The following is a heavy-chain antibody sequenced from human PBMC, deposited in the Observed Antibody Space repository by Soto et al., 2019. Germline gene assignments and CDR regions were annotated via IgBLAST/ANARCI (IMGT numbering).Heavy chain of an antibody. CDR1: DLPAGGTS. D-gene: IGHD5-12*01. J-gene: IGHJ4*02. V-gene: IGHV3-66*01. Sequence: EVQLVESGGGLVQPGGSRGLSWAPLDLPAGGTSRGGSRQPPGRGLEWVSVIYSGGGTYFADSVKGRFAMSRDNSKNTLYLQMNSLRADDTAVYYCAKQRGGYDRDFDSWGQGTLVTVSS. CDR2: IYSGGGT. CDR3: AKQRGGYDRDFDS.